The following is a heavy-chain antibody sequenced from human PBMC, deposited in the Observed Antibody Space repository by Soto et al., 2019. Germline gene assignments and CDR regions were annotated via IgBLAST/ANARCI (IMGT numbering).Heavy chain of an antibody. CDR1: GYTFTNYD. J-gene: IGHJ6*02. CDR3: ARVVIYCSGGSCYYYGMDV. V-gene: IGHV1-8*01. CDR2: MNPNNGNT. Sequence: QVQLVQSGAEVKKPGASVKVSCKASGYTFTNYDINWVRQATGQGLEWMGWMNPNNGNTGYAQKFQGRVTLTXNXSISTAYMELSSLISEDTAVYYCARVVIYCSGGSCYYYGMDVWGQGTTVTVSS. D-gene: IGHD2-15*01.